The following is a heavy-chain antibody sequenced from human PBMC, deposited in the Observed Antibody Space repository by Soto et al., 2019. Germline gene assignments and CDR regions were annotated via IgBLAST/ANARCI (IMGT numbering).Heavy chain of an antibody. CDR1: GFTFSSYW. V-gene: IGHV3-74*01. D-gene: IGHD2-15*01. CDR2: INSDGSST. Sequence: GGSLRLSCAASGFTFSSYWMHWVRQAPGKGLVWVSRINSDGSSTTYADSVKGRFTISRDNAKNTLYLQLNSLRAEDTAVYYCSRDQGYCSGGSCYVAGYWGQGTLVTVSS. J-gene: IGHJ4*02. CDR3: SRDQGYCSGGSCYVAGY.